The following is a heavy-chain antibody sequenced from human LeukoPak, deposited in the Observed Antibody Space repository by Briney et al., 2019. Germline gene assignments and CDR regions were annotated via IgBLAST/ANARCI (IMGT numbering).Heavy chain of an antibody. CDR1: GYTFTSYG. J-gene: IGHJ5*02. V-gene: IGHV1-18*01. Sequence: GASVKVSCKASGYTFTSYGISWVRQAPGQGLEWMGWISAYNGNTNYAQKFQGRVTMTRDTSISTAYMELSRLRSDDTAVYYCARTLSSGWFDPWGQGTLVTVSS. CDR3: ARTLSSGWFDP. CDR2: ISAYNGNT.